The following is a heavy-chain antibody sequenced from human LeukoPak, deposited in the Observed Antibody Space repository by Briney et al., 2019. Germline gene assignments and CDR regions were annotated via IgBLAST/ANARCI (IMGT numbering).Heavy chain of an antibody. CDR3: AKSLNYYDSGTSRRDFDY. J-gene: IGHJ4*02. CDR1: GYTFTSYG. D-gene: IGHD3-10*01. CDR2: ISAYNGNT. V-gene: IGHV1-18*01. Sequence: ASVKVSCKASGYTFTSYGISWVRQAPGQGLEWMGWISAYNGNTNYAQKLQGRVTMTTDTSTSTAYMELSSLRAEDTAVYYCAKSLNYYDSGTSRRDFDYWGQGTLVTVSS.